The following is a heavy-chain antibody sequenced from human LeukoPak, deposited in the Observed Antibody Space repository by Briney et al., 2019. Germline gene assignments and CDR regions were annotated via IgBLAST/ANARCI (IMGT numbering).Heavy chain of an antibody. J-gene: IGHJ4*02. Sequence: GGSLRLSCAASGFTFSTYAMSWVRQIPGKGLEWASAINGSDDGTYYADSVKGRFTISRDNSRNTLYLQMNTLRAEDTAVYFCAKSPVSSCRGSFCYPFDYWGQGNLVTVSS. D-gene: IGHD2-15*01. CDR2: INGSDDGT. CDR3: AKSPVSSCRGSFCYPFDY. V-gene: IGHV3-23*01. CDR1: GFTFSTYA.